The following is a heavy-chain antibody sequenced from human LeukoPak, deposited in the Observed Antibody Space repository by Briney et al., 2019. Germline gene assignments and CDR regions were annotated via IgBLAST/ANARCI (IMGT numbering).Heavy chain of an antibody. CDR1: GGTFSSYA. D-gene: IGHD3-22*01. J-gene: IGHJ3*02. CDR3: ARDRRNYYDSSGYLAGAFDI. V-gene: IGHV1-69*04. CDR2: IIPILGIA. Sequence: SVKVSCKASGGTFSSYAISWVRQAPGQGLEWMGRIIPILGIANYAQKFQGRVTITADKSTSTAYMELSSLRSEDTAVYYCARDRRNYYDSSGYLAGAFDIWGQGTMVTVSS.